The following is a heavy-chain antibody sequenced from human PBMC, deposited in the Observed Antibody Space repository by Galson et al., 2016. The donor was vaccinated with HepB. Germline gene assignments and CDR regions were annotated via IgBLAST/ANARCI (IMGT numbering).Heavy chain of an antibody. Sequence: SLRLSCAASGFTVGNNYMSWVRQAPGKGLEWVSLIYSGGNTLYADSVKGRFSISRDNSKHTLYLQMNSLSAEDTAVYYCARNPGASTWGWGQGTLVTVAS. D-gene: IGHD6-13*01. CDR2: IYSGGNT. CDR3: ARNPGASTWG. J-gene: IGHJ4*02. V-gene: IGHV3-66*01. CDR1: GFTVGNNY.